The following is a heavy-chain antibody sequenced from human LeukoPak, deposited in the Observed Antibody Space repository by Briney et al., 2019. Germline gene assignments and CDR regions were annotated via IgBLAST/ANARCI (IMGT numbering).Heavy chain of an antibody. CDR3: ARDLTYYYDSSSYYEHFDL. CDR2: IYYSGST. J-gene: IGHJ2*01. D-gene: IGHD3-22*01. Sequence: SETLSLTCTVSGGSISSYYWSWIRQPPGKGLEWIGYIYYSGSTNYNPSLKSRVTISVDTSKNQFSLKLSSVTAADTAVYYCARDLTYYYDSSSYYEHFDLWGRGTLVTVSS. V-gene: IGHV4-59*01. CDR1: GGSISSYY.